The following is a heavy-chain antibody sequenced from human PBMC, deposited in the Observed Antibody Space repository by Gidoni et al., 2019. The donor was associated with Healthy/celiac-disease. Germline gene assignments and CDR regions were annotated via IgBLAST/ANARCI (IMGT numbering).Heavy chain of an antibody. Sequence: QVQLQESGPGLVKPSETLSLTCTVSGGSISSYYWSWIRQPPGKGLEWIGYIYYSGSTNYNPSLKSRVTISVDTSKNQFSLKLSSVTAADTAVYYCARGEIRGTSNFDYWGQGTLVTVSS. D-gene: IGHD2-2*01. V-gene: IGHV4-59*01. CDR2: IYYSGST. CDR3: ARGEIRGTSNFDY. CDR1: GGSISSYY. J-gene: IGHJ4*02.